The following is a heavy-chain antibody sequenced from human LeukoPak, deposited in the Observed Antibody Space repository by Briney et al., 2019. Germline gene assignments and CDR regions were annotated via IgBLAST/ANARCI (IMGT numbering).Heavy chain of an antibody. J-gene: IGHJ6*03. CDR1: SGSISTSNYY. CDR2: IFYSGST. Sequence: SETLSLTCTVSSGSISTSNYYWGWVRQPPGKALEWIGNIFYSGSTYYSPSLKSRVTISVDTSKNQFSLKLSSVTAADTAVYYCARTTEGGYTYGYFYYYYMDVWGKGTTVTISS. CDR3: ARTTEGGYTYGYFYYYYMDV. D-gene: IGHD5-18*01. V-gene: IGHV4-39*07.